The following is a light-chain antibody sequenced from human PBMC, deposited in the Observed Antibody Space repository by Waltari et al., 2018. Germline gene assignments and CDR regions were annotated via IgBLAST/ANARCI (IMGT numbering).Light chain of an antibody. CDR3: QQSYNTPRT. CDR2: AAS. J-gene: IGKJ1*01. V-gene: IGKV1-39*01. Sequence: DIQMTQSPSSLSASVGDRVTITCRASQTIGTYLSWYQQKPGKAPRLLLYAASSLESGVPSRFSGSGSGTEFTLTISSLQPEDFATYYCQQSYNTPRTFGQGTKVEIK. CDR1: QTIGTY.